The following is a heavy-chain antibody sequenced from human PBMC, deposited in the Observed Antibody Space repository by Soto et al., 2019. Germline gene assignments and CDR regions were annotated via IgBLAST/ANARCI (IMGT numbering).Heavy chain of an antibody. Sequence: SVKVSCKASGFTFTSSAVQWVRQARGQRLEWIGWIVVGSGNTNYAQKLQERVTITRDMSTSTAYMELSSLRSEDTAVYYCAAGTVTPPMANDYWGQGTLVTVSS. CDR1: GFTFTSSA. J-gene: IGHJ4*02. D-gene: IGHD4-4*01. V-gene: IGHV1-58*01. CDR3: AAGTVTPPMANDY. CDR2: IVVGSGNT.